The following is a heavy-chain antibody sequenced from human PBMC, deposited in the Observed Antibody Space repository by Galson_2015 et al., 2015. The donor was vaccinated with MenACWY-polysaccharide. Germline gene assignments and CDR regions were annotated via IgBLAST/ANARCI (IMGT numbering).Heavy chain of an antibody. D-gene: IGHD5-12*01. CDR1: GFTVSSNY. V-gene: IGHV3-66*01. J-gene: IGHJ4*02. Sequence: SLRLSCAASGFTVSSNYMSWVRQAPGKGLEWVSVIYSGGSTYYADSVKGRFTISRDNSKNTLYLQMNSPRAEDTAVYYCARGAHSGYDYYWGQGTLVTVSS. CDR2: IYSGGST. CDR3: ARGAHSGYDYY.